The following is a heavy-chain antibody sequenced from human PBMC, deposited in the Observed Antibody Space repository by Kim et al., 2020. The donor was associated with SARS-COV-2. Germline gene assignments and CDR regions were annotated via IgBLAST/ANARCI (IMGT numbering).Heavy chain of an antibody. V-gene: IGHV3-23*01. CDR1: GFTFSTYV. CDR3: TTGVGSYFDY. Sequence: GGSLRLSCAGSGFTFSTYVIRWVRQAPGEGLEWVSSISGSGATTYYADSVKGRFTISRDNSRDTLYLQMSSLRAEDTAVYYCTTGVGSYFDYWGQGTLVTVSS. J-gene: IGHJ4*02. CDR2: ISGSGATT. D-gene: IGHD2-8*01.